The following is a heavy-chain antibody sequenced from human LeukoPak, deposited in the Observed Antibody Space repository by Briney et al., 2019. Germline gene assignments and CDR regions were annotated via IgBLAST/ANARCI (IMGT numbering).Heavy chain of an antibody. CDR2: ISGSGDTT. CDR3: AKGHSAHGTGFDC. J-gene: IGHJ4*02. Sequence: GGSLRLSCAASGLTFSNFAMSWVRQAPGKGLEWVSAISGSGDTTYFADSVKGRFTISRDNFKNTLYVQMNSLRVEDTAVYYCAKGHSAHGTGFDCRGQGTLVIVSS. D-gene: IGHD1-1*01. V-gene: IGHV3-23*01. CDR1: GLTFSNFA.